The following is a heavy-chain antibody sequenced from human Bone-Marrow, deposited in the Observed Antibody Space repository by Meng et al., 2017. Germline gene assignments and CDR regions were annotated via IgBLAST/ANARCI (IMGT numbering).Heavy chain of an antibody. V-gene: IGHV1-69*06. D-gene: IGHD3-10*01. Sequence: SVKVSCKASGGTFSSYTINWVRQAPGQGLEWMGGIILIFGTIKYAQKFQGRVTITADKSTNTAYMELSSLTSEDTAVYYCARDNPGYYGSRSYLYWGQGTLVTVSS. CDR3: ARDNPGYYGSRSYLY. CDR2: IILIFGTI. J-gene: IGHJ4*02. CDR1: GGTFSSYT.